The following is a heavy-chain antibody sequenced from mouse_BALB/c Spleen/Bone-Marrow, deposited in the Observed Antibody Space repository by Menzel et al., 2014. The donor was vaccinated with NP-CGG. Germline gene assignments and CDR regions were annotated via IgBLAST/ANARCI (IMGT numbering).Heavy chain of an antibody. CDR1: GYTFTSYW. J-gene: IGHJ2*01. V-gene: IGHV1-7*01. Sequence: VQLQQSGAELAKPGASVKMSCKASGYTFTSYWMHWVKQRPGQGLEWIGYINPSTGYTEYNQKFKDKATLTADKSSSTAYMQLSSPTSEDSAVYYCARERYAVYSLDYWGPGTTLTVSS. D-gene: IGHD1-1*01. CDR3: ARERYAVYSLDY. CDR2: INPSTGYT.